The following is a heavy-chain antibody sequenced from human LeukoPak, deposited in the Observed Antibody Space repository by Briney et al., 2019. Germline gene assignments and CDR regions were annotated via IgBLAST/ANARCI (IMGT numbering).Heavy chain of an antibody. CDR2: ISSSGGST. Sequence: GGSLRLSCAASGFTFSSYAMSWVRQAPGKGLEWVSTISSSGGSTYYPDSVKGRFTISNYTSKNTLLLQMNSLRAEDTAVYYCARSDVVTRNYYYYMDVWGKGTTVTVSS. J-gene: IGHJ6*03. CDR1: GFTFSSYA. V-gene: IGHV3-23*01. CDR3: ARSDVVTRNYYYYMDV. D-gene: IGHD2-2*01.